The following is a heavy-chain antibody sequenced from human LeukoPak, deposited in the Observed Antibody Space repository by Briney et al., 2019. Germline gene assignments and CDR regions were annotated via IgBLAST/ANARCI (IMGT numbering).Heavy chain of an antibody. CDR2: ISAYNGNT. D-gene: IGHD3-22*01. V-gene: IGHV1-18*01. CDR3: ARDHYYYDSSGYSDAFDI. CDR1: GYTFTSYG. J-gene: IGHJ3*02. Sequence: ASVKVSCKASGYTFTSYGISWVRQAPGQGLEWMGWISAYNGNTNYAQKLQGRVTMTTDTSTSTAYMELRSLRSDDTAVYYCARDHYYYDSSGYSDAFDIWGQGTMVTVSS.